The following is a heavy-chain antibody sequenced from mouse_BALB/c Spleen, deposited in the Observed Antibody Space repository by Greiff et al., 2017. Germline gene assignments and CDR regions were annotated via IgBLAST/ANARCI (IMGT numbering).Heavy chain of an antibody. Sequence: QVQLQQSGAELMKPGASVKISCKATGYTFSSYWIEWVKQRPGHGLEWIGEILPGSGSTNYNEKFKGKATFTADTSSNTAYMQLSSLTSEDSAVYYCARAPIYYGYDAAYWGQGTLVTVSA. CDR1: GYTFSSYW. J-gene: IGHJ3*01. V-gene: IGHV1-9*01. CDR2: ILPGSGST. D-gene: IGHD2-2*01. CDR3: ARAPIYYGYDAAY.